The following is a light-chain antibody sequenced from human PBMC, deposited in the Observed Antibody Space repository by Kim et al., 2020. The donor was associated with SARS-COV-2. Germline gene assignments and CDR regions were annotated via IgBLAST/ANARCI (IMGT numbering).Light chain of an antibody. J-gene: IGLJ1*01. Sequence: GQRVTISCSGSSSNIGSNYVYWYQQHPGTAPKLLIYRNNQRPSGVPDRFSGSKSGTAASLTSSGLRSEDEADYYCAAWDDSLSGYVFGTGTKVTVL. CDR2: RNN. V-gene: IGLV1-47*01. CDR3: AAWDDSLSGYV. CDR1: SSNIGSNY.